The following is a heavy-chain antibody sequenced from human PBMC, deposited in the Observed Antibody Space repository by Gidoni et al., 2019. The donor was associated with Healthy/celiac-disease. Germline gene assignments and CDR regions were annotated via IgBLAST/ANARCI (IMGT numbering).Heavy chain of an antibody. V-gene: IGHV3-23*01. J-gene: IGHJ4*02. CDR1: VFTFSSYA. CDR2: MSGSGGST. D-gene: IGHD2-15*01. Sequence: EVQLLASGGGLVQPGGSLRLSCAASVFTFSSYAMSWVRQAPGKGLEWVSAMSGSGGSTYYADSVKGRFTISRDNSKNTLYLQMNSLRAEDTAVYYCANGEAATPFDYWGQGTLVTVSS. CDR3: ANGEAATPFDY.